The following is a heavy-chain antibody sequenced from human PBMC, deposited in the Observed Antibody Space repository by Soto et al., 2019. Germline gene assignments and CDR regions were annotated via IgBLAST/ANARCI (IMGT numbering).Heavy chain of an antibody. Sequence: ASVKVSCKASGYTFTSSGISWVRQAPGQELEWMGWISAYNGNTNYAQKLQGRVTMTTDTSTSTAYMELRSLRSDDTAVYYCARDGESDSSSWYAVWFDPWGQGTLVTVSS. CDR3: ARDGESDSSSWYAVWFDP. D-gene: IGHD6-13*01. CDR1: GYTFTSSG. J-gene: IGHJ5*02. CDR2: ISAYNGNT. V-gene: IGHV1-18*01.